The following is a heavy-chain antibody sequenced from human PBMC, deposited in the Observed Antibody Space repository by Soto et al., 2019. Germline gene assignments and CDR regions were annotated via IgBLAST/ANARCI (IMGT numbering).Heavy chain of an antibody. J-gene: IGHJ5*02. CDR1: GGSFSGYY. CDR3: ARRVTMVRGVIHPRWFDP. Sequence: SETLSLTCAAYGGSFSGYYWSWIRQPPGKGLEWIGEINHSGSTNYNPSLKSRVTISVDTSKHQFSLKLSSVTDADTAVYYCARRVTMVRGVIHPRWFDPWGQGTLVTVSS. V-gene: IGHV4-34*01. D-gene: IGHD3-10*01. CDR2: INHSGST.